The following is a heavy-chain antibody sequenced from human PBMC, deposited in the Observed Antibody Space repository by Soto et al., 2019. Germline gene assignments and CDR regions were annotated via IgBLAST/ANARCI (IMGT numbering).Heavy chain of an antibody. V-gene: IGHV1-69*08. CDR2: IIPILGIA. J-gene: IGHJ4*02. CDR1: GGSYSTYT. CDR3: ARESVGDYPLLDY. D-gene: IGHD4-17*01. Sequence: QVQVVQSGAEVKKPGSSVKVSCKASGGSYSTYTISWVRQAPGQGLEWMGRIIPILGIANYAQTFQGRVTITADKSTSTAYMELTDLRSEDTDVYYCARESVGDYPLLDYWCQGTLVTVSS.